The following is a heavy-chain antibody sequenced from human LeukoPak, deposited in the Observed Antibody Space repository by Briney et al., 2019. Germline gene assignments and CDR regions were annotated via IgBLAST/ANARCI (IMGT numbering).Heavy chain of an antibody. CDR3: ARRRDSSDGKDFDY. CDR1: GFTFSSYA. Sequence: GGSLRLSCAASGFTFSSYAMSWVRQAPGKGLEWVSAISGSGGNTDCADSVKGRFTISRDNSENTLYLQMISLRAEDTAVYYCARRRDSSDGKDFDYWGQGTLVTVSS. J-gene: IGHJ4*02. CDR2: ISGSGGNT. D-gene: IGHD3-22*01. V-gene: IGHV3-23*01.